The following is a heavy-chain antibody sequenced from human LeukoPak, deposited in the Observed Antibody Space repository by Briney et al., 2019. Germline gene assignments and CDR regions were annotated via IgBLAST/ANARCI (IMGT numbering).Heavy chain of an antibody. CDR2: ISAYNGNT. Sequence: GASVKVSCKASGYTFTCYGISWVRQAPRQGLEWAGWISAYNGNTNYAQKLQGRVTMTTDTSTSTAYMELRSLRSDDTAVYYCARVSGVVVAADFDYWGQGTLVTVSS. J-gene: IGHJ4*02. CDR3: ARVSGVVVAADFDY. CDR1: GYTFTCYG. V-gene: IGHV1-18*01. D-gene: IGHD2-15*01.